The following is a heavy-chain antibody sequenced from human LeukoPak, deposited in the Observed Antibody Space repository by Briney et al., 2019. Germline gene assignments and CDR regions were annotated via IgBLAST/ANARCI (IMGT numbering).Heavy chain of an antibody. CDR3: AKDHRDIVVVVAATLDAFDI. Sequence: GGSLRLSCVASGFSFSNAWMSWVRQAPGKGLEWVSAISGGGGYTYYADSVKGRFTMSRDNSKNTLYLQMNSLRAEDTAVYYCAKDHRDIVVVVAATLDAFDIWGQGTMVTVSS. CDR2: ISGGGGYT. V-gene: IGHV3-23*01. J-gene: IGHJ3*02. D-gene: IGHD2-15*01. CDR1: GFSFSNAW.